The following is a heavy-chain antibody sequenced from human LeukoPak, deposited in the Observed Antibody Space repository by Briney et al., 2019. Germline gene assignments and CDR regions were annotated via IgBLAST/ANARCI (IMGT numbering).Heavy chain of an antibody. CDR2: IRYDASNK. D-gene: IGHD1-26*01. Sequence: PGGSLRLSCAAFGSTFTNAWMSWVRQAPGKGLEWVAFIRYDASNKYYVDSVQGRFTISRDNSKNTLDLQMNSLRPEDTAVYYCAKDVSPSGSYQAIDYWGQGTLVTVSS. V-gene: IGHV3-30*02. CDR1: GSTFTNAW. CDR3: AKDVSPSGSYQAIDY. J-gene: IGHJ4*02.